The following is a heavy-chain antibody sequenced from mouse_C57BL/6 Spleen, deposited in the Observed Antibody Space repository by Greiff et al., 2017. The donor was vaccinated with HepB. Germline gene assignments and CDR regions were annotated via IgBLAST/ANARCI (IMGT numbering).Heavy chain of an antibody. D-gene: IGHD1-3*01. CDR2: INPNYGTT. Sequence: VQLQQSGPELVKPGASVKISCKASGYSFTDYNMNWVQQSTGKSLEWIGLINPNYGTTTYNHKFKGKATLTVDQSSSTAYMQLHSLTSEDSAVYYWARAKWAYYAMDYWGQGTSVTVSS. V-gene: IGHV1-39*01. CDR1: GYSFTDYN. CDR3: ARAKWAYYAMDY. J-gene: IGHJ4*01.